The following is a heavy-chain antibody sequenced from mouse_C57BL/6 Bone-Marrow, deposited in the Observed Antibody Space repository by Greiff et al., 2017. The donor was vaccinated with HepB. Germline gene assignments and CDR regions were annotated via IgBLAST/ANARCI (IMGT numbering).Heavy chain of an antibody. J-gene: IGHJ2*01. V-gene: IGHV1-53*01. CDR3: ARDGITTVVAYYFDY. CDR1: GYTFTSYW. CDR2: INPSNGGT. D-gene: IGHD1-1*01. Sequence: QVQLQQPGTELVKPGASVKLSCKASGYTFTSYWMHWVKQRPGQGLEWIGNINPSNGGTNYNEKFKSKATLTVDKSSSTAYMQLSSLTSEDSAVYYCARDGITTVVAYYFDYWGQGTTLTVSS.